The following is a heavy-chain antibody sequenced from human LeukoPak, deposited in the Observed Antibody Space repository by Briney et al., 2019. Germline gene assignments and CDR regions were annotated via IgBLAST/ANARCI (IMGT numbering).Heavy chain of an antibody. CDR1: GVTFSNYA. CDR3: ARDIGGGHSGYDY. D-gene: IGHD5-12*01. V-gene: IGHV3-30*04. Sequence: AGGSLRLSCAASGVTFSNYAMHWVRQAPGKGLEWVAVISYDGSNKYYADSVKGRFTISRDSSKNTLYLQMNSLRAEDTAVYYCARDIGGGHSGYDYWGQGTLVTVSS. CDR2: ISYDGSNK. J-gene: IGHJ4*02.